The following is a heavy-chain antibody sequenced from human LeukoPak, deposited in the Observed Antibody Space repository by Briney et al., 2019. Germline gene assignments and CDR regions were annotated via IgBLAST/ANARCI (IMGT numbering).Heavy chain of an antibody. CDR1: GGSISSYY. Sequence: SETLSLTCTVSGGSISSYYWSWIRQPPGKGLEWIGEINHSGSTNYNPSLKSRVTISVDTSKNQFSLKLSSVTAADTAVYYCARGRRITMVRGVLLWNWFDPWGQGTLVTVSS. CDR2: INHSGST. D-gene: IGHD3-10*01. V-gene: IGHV4-34*01. CDR3: ARGRRITMVRGVLLWNWFDP. J-gene: IGHJ5*02.